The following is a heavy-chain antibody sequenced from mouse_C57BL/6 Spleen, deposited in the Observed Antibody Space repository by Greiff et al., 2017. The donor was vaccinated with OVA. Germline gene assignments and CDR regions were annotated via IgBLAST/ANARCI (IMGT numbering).Heavy chain of an antibody. V-gene: IGHV1-15*01. J-gene: IGHJ2*01. CDR3: TRRGSSPYYFDY. CDR1: GYTFTDYE. CDR2: IDPETGGT. Sequence: VQLQESGAELVRPGASVTLSCKASGYTFTDYEMHWVKQTPVHGLEWIGAIDPETGGTAYNQKFKGKAILTADKSSSTAYMELRSLTSEDSAVYYCTRRGSSPYYFDYWGQGTTLTVSS. D-gene: IGHD1-1*01.